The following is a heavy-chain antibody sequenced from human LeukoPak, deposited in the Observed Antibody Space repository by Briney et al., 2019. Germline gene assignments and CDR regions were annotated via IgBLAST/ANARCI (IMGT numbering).Heavy chain of an antibody. D-gene: IGHD2-2*01. CDR1: GYTFTSYG. J-gene: IGHJ4*02. CDR2: ISAYNGNT. CDR3: ASDPYCSSTSCYPPGDY. Sequence: ASVKVSCKASGYTFTSYGISWVRQAPGQGLEWMGWISAYNGNTNYAQKLQGRVTMTTDTSTSTAYMELRSLRSDDTAVYYCASDPYCSSTSCYPPGDYWGQGTLVTVSS. V-gene: IGHV1-18*01.